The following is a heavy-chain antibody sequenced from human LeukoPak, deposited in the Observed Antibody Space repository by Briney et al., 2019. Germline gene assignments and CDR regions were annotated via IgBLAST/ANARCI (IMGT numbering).Heavy chain of an antibody. CDR1: GGSISSSSYY. Sequence: SETLSLTCTVSGGSISSSSYYWGWIRQPPGKGLEWIGSIYYSGSTYYNPSLKSRVTISVDTSKNQFSLKLSSVTAADTAVYYCARDVARPAYYYYYMDVWGKGTTVTVSS. CDR2: IYYSGST. CDR3: ARDVARPAYYYYYMDV. D-gene: IGHD6-6*01. J-gene: IGHJ6*03. V-gene: IGHV4-39*07.